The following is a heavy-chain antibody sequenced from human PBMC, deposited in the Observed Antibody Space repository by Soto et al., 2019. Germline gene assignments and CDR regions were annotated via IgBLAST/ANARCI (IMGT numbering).Heavy chain of an antibody. CDR3: AKDTGRVKLRYFDRKPDY. CDR2: ISGSGGST. D-gene: IGHD3-9*01. V-gene: IGHV3-23*01. Sequence: EVQLLESGGGLVQPGGSLRLSCAASGFTFSSYAMSWVRQAPGKGLEWVSAISGSGGSTYYADSVKGRFTISRDNSKNTLYLQMNSLRAEDTAVYYCAKDTGRVKLRYFDRKPDYWGQGTLVTVSS. J-gene: IGHJ4*02. CDR1: GFTFSSYA.